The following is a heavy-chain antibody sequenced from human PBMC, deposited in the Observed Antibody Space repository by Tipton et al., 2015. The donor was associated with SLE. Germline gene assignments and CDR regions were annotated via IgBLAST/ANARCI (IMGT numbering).Heavy chain of an antibody. CDR3: ARERNYYDSSGYPGWFDP. V-gene: IGHV4-59*01. D-gene: IGHD3-22*01. Sequence: GLVKPSETLSLTCTVSGGSISSYYWSWIRQPPGKGLEWIGYIYYSGSTNYNPSLKSRVTISVDTSKNQFSLKLSSVTAADTAVYYCARERNYYDSSGYPGWFDPWGQGTLVTVSS. CDR2: IYYSGST. J-gene: IGHJ5*02. CDR1: GGSISSYY.